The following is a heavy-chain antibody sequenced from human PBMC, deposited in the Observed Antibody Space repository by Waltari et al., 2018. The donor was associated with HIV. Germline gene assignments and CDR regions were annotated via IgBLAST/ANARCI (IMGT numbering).Heavy chain of an antibody. D-gene: IGHD3-22*01. CDR1: GFTFSSYA. CDR3: AKDLSSISMIIPRSYFDY. CDR2: ISNRGGST. V-gene: IGHV3-23*01. Sequence: EVQLLESGGGLVQPGGSLRLSCAASGFTFSSYAMSWVRQAPGKGLEWVSAISNRGGSTYYADSVKGRFSISRDKSKNTLYLQMNSLRDEDTAVYYCAKDLSSISMIIPRSYFDYWGQGTLVTVSS. J-gene: IGHJ4*02.